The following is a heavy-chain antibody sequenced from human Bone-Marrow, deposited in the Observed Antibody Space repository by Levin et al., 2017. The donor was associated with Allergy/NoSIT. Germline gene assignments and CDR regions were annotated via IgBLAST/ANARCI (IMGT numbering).Heavy chain of an antibody. V-gene: IGHV3-33*01. D-gene: IGHD3-10*01. CDR3: ARGGGGSTVVRGVIHWFDP. Sequence: GGSLRLSCAASGFTFSTYGMHWVRQAPGKGLEWVAVIWFDGNNKYYADSVKGRFTVSRDNSKNTLYLQMSSLTAEDTAVYYCARGGGGSTVVRGVIHWFDPWGQGTLVTVSP. J-gene: IGHJ5*02. CDR1: GFTFSTYG. CDR2: IWFDGNNK.